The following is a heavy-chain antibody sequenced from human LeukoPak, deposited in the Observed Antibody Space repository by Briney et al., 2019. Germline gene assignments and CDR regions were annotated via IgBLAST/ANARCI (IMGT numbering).Heavy chain of an antibody. D-gene: IGHD4-17*01. Sequence: SETLSLTCNVSGGTIRSYYWSWIRQTPGKELEWIGYIYYTGSTNYNPSLNSRVTMSVDTSKNQFSLKLSSVTAADTAVYYCARVRDYGDLYYYYGMDVWGQGTLVTVSS. CDR3: ARVRDYGDLYYYYGMDV. J-gene: IGHJ6*02. V-gene: IGHV4-59*08. CDR2: IYYTGST. CDR1: GGTIRSYY.